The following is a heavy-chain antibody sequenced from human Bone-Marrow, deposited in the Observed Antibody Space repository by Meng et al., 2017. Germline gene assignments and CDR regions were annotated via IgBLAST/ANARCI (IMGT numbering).Heavy chain of an antibody. CDR1: GGSFSDYY. CDR3: ARGVASPIFSTVVTPAFDY. D-gene: IGHD4-23*01. Sequence: QVQRQQWGAGLLKPSETLSLTCVVSGGSFSDYYWSWIRQPPGKGLEWIGEINHSGSTNYNPSLESRATISVDTSKNQFSLKLSSVTAADTAVYYCARGVASPIFSTVVTPAFDYWGQGTLVTVAS. J-gene: IGHJ4*02. V-gene: IGHV4-34*01. CDR2: INHSGST.